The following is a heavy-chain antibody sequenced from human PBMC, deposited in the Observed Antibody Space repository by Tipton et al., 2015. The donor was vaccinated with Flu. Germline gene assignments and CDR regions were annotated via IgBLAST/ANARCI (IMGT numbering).Heavy chain of an antibody. CDR2: INHSGST. V-gene: IGHV4-34*01. D-gene: IGHD3-10*01. CDR1: GGSFSGYY. J-gene: IGHJ4*02. Sequence: LSLTCAVYGGSFSGYYWNWIRQPPGKGLEWIGEINHSGSTNYNPSLKSRVTISVDTSKNQFSLKLSSVTAADTAVYFCARGLYGSGSYQRRYFDSWGQGTLVTVSS. CDR3: ARGLYGSGSYQRRYFDS.